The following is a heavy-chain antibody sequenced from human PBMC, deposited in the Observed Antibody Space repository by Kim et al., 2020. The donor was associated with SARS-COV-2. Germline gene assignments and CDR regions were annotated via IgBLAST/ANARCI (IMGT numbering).Heavy chain of an antibody. CDR2: IHKTGTT. CDR3: AVGAGWLIDY. V-gene: IGHV4-4*08. Sequence: SETLSLTCTVSGDSINDNWWSWSRQSPGRGLEWIGYIHKTGTTNYNTSLNSRVTMSLDMSKRQSSLKLSSVTAADTAVYYCAVGAGWLIDYWGPGTLVPV. J-gene: IGHJ4*02. CDR1: GDSINDNW. D-gene: IGHD6-19*01.